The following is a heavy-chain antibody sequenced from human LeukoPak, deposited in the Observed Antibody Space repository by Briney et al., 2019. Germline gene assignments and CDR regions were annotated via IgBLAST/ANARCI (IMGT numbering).Heavy chain of an antibody. D-gene: IGHD6-19*01. Sequence: PAETLSLTCTVSGGSISKSSYYWAWIRQPPGKGLEWIGSIYYSGNTYDNPSLKSRITISVDTSKNQFSLKLSSVTAADTAVYYCARHWGIAVAGKDYYCRDVWGQGTTVTAS. CDR2: IYYSGNT. J-gene: IGHJ6*02. CDR3: ARHWGIAVAGKDYYCRDV. CDR1: GGSISKSSYY. V-gene: IGHV4-39*01.